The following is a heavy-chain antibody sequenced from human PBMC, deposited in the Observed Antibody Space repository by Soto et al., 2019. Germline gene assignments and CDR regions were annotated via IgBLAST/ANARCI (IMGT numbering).Heavy chain of an antibody. V-gene: IGHV1-46*01. CDR1: GYTFTSYY. Sequence: ASVKVSCKASGYTFTSYYMHWVRQAPGQGLEWMGIINPSGGSTSYAQKFQGRVTMTRDTSTSTVYMELSSLRSEDTAVYYCARFFEYYYGSGSPPGAFDIWGQGTMVTVSS. CDR3: ARFFEYYYGSGSPPGAFDI. CDR2: INPSGGST. D-gene: IGHD3-10*01. J-gene: IGHJ3*02.